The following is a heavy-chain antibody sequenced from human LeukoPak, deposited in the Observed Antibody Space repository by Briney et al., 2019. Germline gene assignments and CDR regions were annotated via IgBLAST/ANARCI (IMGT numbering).Heavy chain of an antibody. D-gene: IGHD1-1*01. CDR3: ARGYPGRWDAFDI. CDR1: GGSMSSGNYY. Sequence: SETLSLTCTVSGGSMSSGNYYWSWIRQSTGKGLEWIGYINHSGYTFYNPSLKSRVALSIDTSKKQFSLKLSSVTAADTAVYYCARGYPGRWDAFDIWGQGTMVTVSS. J-gene: IGHJ3*02. CDR2: INHSGYT. V-gene: IGHV4-30-4*08.